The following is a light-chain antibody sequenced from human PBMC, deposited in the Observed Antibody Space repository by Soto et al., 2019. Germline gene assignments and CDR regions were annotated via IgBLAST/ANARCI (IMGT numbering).Light chain of an antibody. CDR1: SSDVGSYNL. CDR2: EVS. CDR3: CSYAGSTTPIV. J-gene: IGLJ1*01. Sequence: QSVLTQPASVSGSPGQSITISCTGTSSDVGSYNLVSWYQQHPGKAPKLMIYEVSKRPSGVSNRFSGSKSGNTASLTISGLQAEDAADYYCCSYAGSTTPIVFGTGTKVTVL. V-gene: IGLV2-23*02.